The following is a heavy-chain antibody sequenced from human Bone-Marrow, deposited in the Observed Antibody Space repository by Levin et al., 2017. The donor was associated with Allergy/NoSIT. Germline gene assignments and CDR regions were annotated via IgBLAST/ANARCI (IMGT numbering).Heavy chain of an antibody. CDR2: INWDGSGT. V-gene: IGHV3-20*04. CDR1: GFTFGDYG. Sequence: PGGSLRLSCVASGFTFGDYGMNWVRQAPGKGLEWVSYINWDGSGTGYKDSVKGRFTVSRDNAKNSLYLHMNSLRAEDTALFFCVRDGAADYVHGFDFWGQGTMVTVSS. D-gene: IGHD4-17*01. CDR3: VRDGAADYVHGFDF. J-gene: IGHJ3*01.